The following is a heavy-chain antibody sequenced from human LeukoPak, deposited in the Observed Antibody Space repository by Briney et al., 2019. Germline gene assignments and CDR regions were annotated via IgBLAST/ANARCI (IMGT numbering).Heavy chain of an antibody. CDR3: ARDKGYSYGDYYYMDV. Sequence: SETLSLTCTVSGGSSSSYYWSWIRQPAGKGLEWIGRIYTSGSTNYNPSLKSRVTMSVDTSKNQFSLKLSSVTAADTAVYYCARDKGYSYGDYYYMDVWGKGTTVTVSS. CDR2: IYTSGST. CDR1: GGSSSSYY. D-gene: IGHD5-18*01. J-gene: IGHJ6*03. V-gene: IGHV4-4*07.